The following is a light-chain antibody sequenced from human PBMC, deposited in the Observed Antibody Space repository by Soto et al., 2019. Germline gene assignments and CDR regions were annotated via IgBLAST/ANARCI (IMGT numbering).Light chain of an antibody. Sequence: EIVLTQSPGTLSLSPGERATLSCRASQSVSSSYLAWYQQKTGQAPRLLIYGTSCRATAIPDRFSGSGSGTDFTLTISRLEPEDFAVYYCQEYGSSSWTFGQGTKVEIK. J-gene: IGKJ1*01. V-gene: IGKV3-20*01. CDR2: GTS. CDR3: QEYGSSSWT. CDR1: QSVSSSY.